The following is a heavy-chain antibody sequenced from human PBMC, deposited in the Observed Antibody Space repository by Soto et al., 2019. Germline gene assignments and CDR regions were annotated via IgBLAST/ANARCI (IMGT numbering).Heavy chain of an antibody. D-gene: IGHD2-2*01. CDR1: GYTFTGYY. CDR2: INPNSGST. Sequence: ASVKVSCKASGYTFTGYYMHWVRQAPGQGLEWMGWINPNSGSTSYAQKFQGRVTMTRNTSISTAYMELSSLRSEDTAVYYCARSGLLCSSTSCSDYYYYYYMDVWGKGTTVTVSS. CDR3: ARSGLLCSSTSCSDYYYYYYMDV. V-gene: IGHV1-2*02. J-gene: IGHJ6*03.